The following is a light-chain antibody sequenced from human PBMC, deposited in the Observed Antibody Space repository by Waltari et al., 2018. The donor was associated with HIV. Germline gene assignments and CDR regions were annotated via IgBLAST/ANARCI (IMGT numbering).Light chain of an antibody. J-gene: IGLJ2*01. CDR3: AAWDDSLSGVV. CDR2: SNN. CDR1: SSNIGSKY. V-gene: IGLV1-47*02. Sequence: QSVLTQPPSASGTPGQRATISCSGSSSNIGSKYVYWYQPLPGTAPKRPIYSNNQRPSGVPVRFSGSMSVTSASLAISGLRSEDEADYYCAAWDDSLSGVVFGGGTKLTVL.